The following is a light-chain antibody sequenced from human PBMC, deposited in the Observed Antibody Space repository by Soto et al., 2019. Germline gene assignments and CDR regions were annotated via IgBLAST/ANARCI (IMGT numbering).Light chain of an antibody. Sequence: QSVLTQPASVSGSPGQSITISCTGTSSDVGGYDHVSWYQQHPGRAPKLMIYDVTNRPSGVSNRFSGSKSGNTASLTISGLQAEDEADYYCSSYPSSNTPVFAGGTPLTVL. CDR3: SSYPSSNTPV. J-gene: IGLJ2*01. V-gene: IGLV2-14*01. CDR2: DVT. CDR1: SSDVGGYDH.